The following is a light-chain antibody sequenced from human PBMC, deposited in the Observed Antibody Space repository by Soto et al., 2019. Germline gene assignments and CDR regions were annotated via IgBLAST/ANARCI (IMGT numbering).Light chain of an antibody. J-gene: IGKJ1*01. CDR2: GAS. CDR3: QQYGSSPT. CDR1: QSVSSSF. V-gene: IGKV3-20*01. Sequence: ENVLTQSPGTLSLSPGERATLYCRASQSVSSSFLAWYQQKPGQAPRLLTYGASSRATGIPDRFSGSGSGTEFTLAISRLEPEDFAVYYCQQYGSSPTFGQGTKVEIK.